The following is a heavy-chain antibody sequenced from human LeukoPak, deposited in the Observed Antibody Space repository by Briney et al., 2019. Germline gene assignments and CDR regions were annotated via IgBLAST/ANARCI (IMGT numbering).Heavy chain of an antibody. D-gene: IGHD6-6*01. CDR1: GFTFSDYY. CDR3: ARGSSRAASKRFGMDV. V-gene: IGHV3-11*04. CDR2: ISSSGSTI. Sequence: GGSLRLSCAASGFTFSDYYMSWIRQAPGKGLEWVSYISSSGSTIYYADSVKGRFTISRDNAKNSLYLQMNSLRAEDTAVYYCARGSSRAASKRFGMDVWGQGTTVTVSS. J-gene: IGHJ6*02.